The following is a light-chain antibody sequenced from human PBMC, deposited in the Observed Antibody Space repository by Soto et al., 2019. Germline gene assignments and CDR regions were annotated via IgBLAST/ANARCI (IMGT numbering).Light chain of an antibody. CDR1: QGISNY. CDR3: LQHNSYPWT. V-gene: IGKV1-17*03. CDR2: ATS. J-gene: IGKJ1*01. Sequence: DIQMTQSPSAMSASVGDRVTSACRASQGISNYLAWFQQKPGKVPKRLIYATSSLQSGVPLRFSGSGSGTEFTLTISSPQPEDFATYYSLQHNSYPWTFGHGTKVEIK.